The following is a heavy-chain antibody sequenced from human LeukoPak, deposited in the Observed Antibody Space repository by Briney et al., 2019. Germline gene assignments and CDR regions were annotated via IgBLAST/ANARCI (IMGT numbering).Heavy chain of an antibody. CDR2: IGSDSAT. J-gene: IGHJ4*02. CDR3: AKCMSSTGVCLNFDY. V-gene: IGHV3-23*01. CDR1: GFTFFNYA. Sequence: PGGSLRLSCEASGFTFFNYAMSWVRQAPGKGLQWVSGIGSDSATFYTDSVKGRFTISRDNSKNTVYLHIDILGAEDTAVYYCAKCMSSTGVCLNFDYWGQGILVAVST. D-gene: IGHD2-21*02.